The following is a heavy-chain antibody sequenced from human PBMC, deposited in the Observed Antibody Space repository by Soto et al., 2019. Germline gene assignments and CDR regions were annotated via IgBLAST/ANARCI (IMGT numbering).Heavy chain of an antibody. V-gene: IGHV3-23*01. CDR1: GFTFSSYA. Sequence: GESLKISCAASGFTFSSYAMSWVRQAPGKGLEWVSAISGSGGSTYYADSVKGRFTISRDNSKNTLYLQMNSLRAEDTAVYYCANPQSYEVDDFDYWGQGTLVTVSS. CDR2: ISGSGGST. CDR3: ANPQSYEVDDFDY. D-gene: IGHD3-3*01. J-gene: IGHJ4*02.